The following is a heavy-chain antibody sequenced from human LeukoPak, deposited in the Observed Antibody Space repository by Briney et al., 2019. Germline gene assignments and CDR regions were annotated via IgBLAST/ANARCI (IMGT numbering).Heavy chain of an antibody. J-gene: IGHJ3*02. V-gene: IGHV4-39*01. CDR1: GGSISSSSYY. CDR2: IYYSGST. CDR3: ARRNEGCSSTSCPLRDAFDI. D-gene: IGHD2-2*01. Sequence: PSETLSLTCTVSGGSISSSSYYWGWIRQPPGKGLEWIGSIYYSGSTYHNPSLKSRVTISVDTSKNQFSLKLSSVTAADTAVYYCARRNEGCSSTSCPLRDAFDIWGRGALVTVSS.